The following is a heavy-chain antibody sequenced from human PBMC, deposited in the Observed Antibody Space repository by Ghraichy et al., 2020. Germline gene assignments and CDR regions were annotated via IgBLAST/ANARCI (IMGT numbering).Heavy chain of an antibody. CDR3: ARETTGGPNPFDY. CDR2: IYYRSKWNN. V-gene: IGHV6-1*01. J-gene: IGHJ4*02. CDR1: GDSVSSNSAA. Sequence: SQTLSLTCAISGDSVSSNSAAWNWIRPSQSRGLEWLGSIYYRSKWNNDYAVSVKSRITINPDTSKNQFSLQLNSLTPEDTSVYYCARETTGGPNPFDYWGQGTLVTVSS. D-gene: IGHD4-17*01.